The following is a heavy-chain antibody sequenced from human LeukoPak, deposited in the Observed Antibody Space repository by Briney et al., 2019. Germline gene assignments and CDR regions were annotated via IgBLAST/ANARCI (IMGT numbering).Heavy chain of an antibody. D-gene: IGHD3-10*01. Sequence: ASVKVSCKASGYTFTSYDINWVRQATGQGLEWMGWMNPNSGNTGYAQKFQCRVTITRNTSISTAYMELSSLRSEDTAVYYCARGRGVGPDYYYMDVWGKGTTVSVSS. J-gene: IGHJ6*03. CDR3: ARGRGVGPDYYYMDV. CDR1: GYTFTSYD. CDR2: MNPNSGNT. V-gene: IGHV1-8*03.